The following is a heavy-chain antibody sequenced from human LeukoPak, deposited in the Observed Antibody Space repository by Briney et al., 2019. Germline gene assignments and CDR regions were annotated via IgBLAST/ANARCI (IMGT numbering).Heavy chain of an antibody. J-gene: IGHJ6*03. CDR1: GFTFSSYS. V-gene: IGHV3-48*01. CDR2: ISSSSSTK. D-gene: IGHD6-13*01. CDR3: AKEAIAHAYYYYYMDV. Sequence: GGSLRLSCAASGFTFSSYSMNWVRQAPGKGLEWVSYISSSSSTKYYADSVKGRFTISRDNAKNSLYLQMNSLRAEDTAVYYCAKEAIAHAYYYYYMDVWGKGTTVTISS.